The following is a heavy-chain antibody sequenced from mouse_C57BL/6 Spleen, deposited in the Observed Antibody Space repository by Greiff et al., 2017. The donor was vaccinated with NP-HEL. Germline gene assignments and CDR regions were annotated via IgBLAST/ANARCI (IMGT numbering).Heavy chain of an antibody. CDR1: GYTFTSYW. CDR3: ARDYYGSSYDY. CDR2: IYPGSGST. J-gene: IGHJ2*01. V-gene: IGHV1-55*01. Sequence: QVQLQQPGAELVKPGASVKVSCKASGYTFTSYWITWVKQRPGQGLAWIGDIYPGSGSTNYNEKFKSTATLTVDTSSSTAYMQLSSLTSEDSAVYYCARDYYGSSYDYWGQGTTLTVSS. D-gene: IGHD1-1*01.